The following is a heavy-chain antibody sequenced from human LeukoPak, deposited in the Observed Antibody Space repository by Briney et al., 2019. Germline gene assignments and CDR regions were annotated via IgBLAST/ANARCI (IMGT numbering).Heavy chain of an antibody. D-gene: IGHD3-22*01. V-gene: IGHV1-18*01. Sequence: GASVKVSCKASGYTFTSYGISWVRQAPGQGLEWMGWISAYNGNTNYAQKFQGRVTIAADKSTSTVYMELNSLKSEDTAVYYCARGWDYDSGGRPTAYVYWGQGTLVTVSS. J-gene: IGHJ4*02. CDR2: ISAYNGNT. CDR3: ARGWDYDSGGRPTAYVY. CDR1: GYTFTSYG.